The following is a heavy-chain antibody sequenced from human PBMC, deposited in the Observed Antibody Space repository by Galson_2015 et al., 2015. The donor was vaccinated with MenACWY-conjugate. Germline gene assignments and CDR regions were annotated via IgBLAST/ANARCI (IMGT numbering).Heavy chain of an antibody. Sequence: GFTFSSYAMSWVRQAPGKGLEWVSSISASGDRTNYADSAKGRFTISRDKSKNTLYLQMNSLRADDTAIYYCAKVSGYCTGGSCYIFDKWGQGTLVTVSS. V-gene: IGHV3-23*01. D-gene: IGHD2-15*01. CDR2: ISASGDRT. J-gene: IGHJ4*02. CDR3: AKVSGYCTGGSCYIFDK. CDR1: GFTFSSYA.